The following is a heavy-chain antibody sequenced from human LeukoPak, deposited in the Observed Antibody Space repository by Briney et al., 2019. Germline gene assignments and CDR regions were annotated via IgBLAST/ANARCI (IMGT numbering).Heavy chain of an antibody. CDR1: GGSIRSDDSY. D-gene: IGHD5-12*01. J-gene: IGHJ6*02. CDR3: VRDKWVKAGDSWLHYGMDV. CDR2: MYYSGSS. Sequence: SETLSLTCTVSGGSIRSDDSYWRWIRQTPGRGLEWIEYMYYSGSSYYNPSRKSRLIISEDTSKNQISLKLTSVTAADTAVYYCVRDKWVKAGDSWLHYGMDVWGQGTPVTVSS. V-gene: IGHV4-30-4*01.